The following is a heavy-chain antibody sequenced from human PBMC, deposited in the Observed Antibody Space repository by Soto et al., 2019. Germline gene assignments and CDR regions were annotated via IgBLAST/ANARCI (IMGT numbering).Heavy chain of an antibody. CDR2: ISAYNGNT. J-gene: IGHJ6*02. D-gene: IGHD4-17*01. V-gene: IGHV1-18*01. Sequence: ASVKVSCKASGYTFTSYGISWVRQAPGQGLEWMGWISAYNGNTNYAQKLQGRVTMTTDTSTSTAYMELRSLRSDDTAVYYCAIDGDYGTYYYYGMDVWGQGTTVTVSS. CDR1: GYTFTSYG. CDR3: AIDGDYGTYYYYGMDV.